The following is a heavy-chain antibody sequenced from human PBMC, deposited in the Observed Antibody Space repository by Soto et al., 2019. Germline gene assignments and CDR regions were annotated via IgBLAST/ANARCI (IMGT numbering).Heavy chain of an antibody. CDR2: ITPIDGTT. V-gene: IGHV1-69*01. CDR1: GGTISSFA. D-gene: IGHD3-3*01. CDR3: ARSFTKSRRGGVAFDY. Sequence: QGQLVQSGAEVKKPGSSVKVSCTASGGTISSFAFNWVRQAPGQGLEWMGGITPIDGTTKYAEKFQGRVTITADASTSTAYMDLSSLRSEDTAVYYCARSFTKSRRGGVAFDYWGQGTLLTVSP. J-gene: IGHJ4*02.